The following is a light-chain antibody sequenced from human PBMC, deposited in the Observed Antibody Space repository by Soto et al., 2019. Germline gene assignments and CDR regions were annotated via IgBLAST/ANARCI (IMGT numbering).Light chain of an antibody. Sequence: DIVMTQSPLSLPVTPGEPSSISFISSQSLLHSNGYNYLDWYLQKPGQSPQLLIYLGSNRASGVPDRFSGSGSGTDFTLKISRVEAEDVGVYYCMQPLQSWTFGQGTKVDI. V-gene: IGKV2-28*01. CDR1: QSLLHSNGYNY. J-gene: IGKJ1*01. CDR2: LGS. CDR3: MQPLQSWT.